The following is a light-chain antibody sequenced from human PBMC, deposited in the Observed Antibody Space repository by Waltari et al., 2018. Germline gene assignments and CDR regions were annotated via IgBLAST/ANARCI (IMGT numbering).Light chain of an antibody. CDR2: DVT. Sequence: QSALTQPRAVSGSPGQAVTISCTGTSSDVGGYNYVSWDQHHPGKPPKRIIYDVTKRPTGVPGRASSSKSVNTASLTISELQAEDEADYYCCSYAGSITYWVFGGGTKLSVL. CDR1: SSDVGGYNY. J-gene: IGLJ3*02. CDR3: CSYAGSITYWV. V-gene: IGLV2-11*01.